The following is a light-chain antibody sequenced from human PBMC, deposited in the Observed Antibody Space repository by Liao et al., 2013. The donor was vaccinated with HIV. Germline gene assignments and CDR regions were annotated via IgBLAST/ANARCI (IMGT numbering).Light chain of an antibody. CDR1: EIGSKS. CDR2: YDS. V-gene: IGLV3-21*02. J-gene: IGLJ3*02. Sequence: SYELTQSPSVSVAPGQTARITCGGNEIGSKSVHWYQQKPGQAPVSVIYYDSDRPSGIPERFSGSNSGNTATLTISRVEAGDAAVYYCQLWDKTSDHPWVFGGGTKLTVL. CDR3: QLWDKTSDHPWV.